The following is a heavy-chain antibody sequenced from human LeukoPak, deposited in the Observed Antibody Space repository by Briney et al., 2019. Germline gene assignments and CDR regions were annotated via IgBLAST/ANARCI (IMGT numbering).Heavy chain of an antibody. D-gene: IGHD6-13*01. J-gene: IGHJ4*02. CDR3: TTIAAAGHYDY. Sequence: GRIKSKTDGGTTDYAAPVKGRFTVSRDDSKNTLYLQMNSLKTEDTAVYYCTTIAAAGHYDYWGQGTLVTVSS. CDR2: IKSKTDGGTT. V-gene: IGHV3-15*01.